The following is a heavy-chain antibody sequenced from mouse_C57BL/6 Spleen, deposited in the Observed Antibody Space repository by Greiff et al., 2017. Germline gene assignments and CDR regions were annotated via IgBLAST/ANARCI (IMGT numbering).Heavy chain of an antibody. CDR3: ARENYGSSFDY. D-gene: IGHD1-1*01. CDR1: GYTFTSYW. J-gene: IGHJ2*01. Sequence: VQLQQPGAELVKPGASVKLSCKASGYTFTSYWMHWVKQRPGQGLEWIGMIYPNSGSTNYNEKFKSKATLTVDKSSSTAYMQLSSLTSEDSAVYYWARENYGSSFDYWGQGTTLTVSS. CDR2: IYPNSGST. V-gene: IGHV1-64*01.